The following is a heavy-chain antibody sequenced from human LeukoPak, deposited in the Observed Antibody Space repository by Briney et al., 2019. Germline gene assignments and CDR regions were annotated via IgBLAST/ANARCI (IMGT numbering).Heavy chain of an antibody. D-gene: IGHD2-21*02. CDR2: INHSGST. V-gene: IGHV4-34*01. J-gene: IGHJ4*02. CDR1: GGSFSGYY. Sequence: ETLSLTCAVYGGSFSGYYWSWIRQPPGKGLEWIGEINHSGSTNYNPSLKSRVTISEDTSKNQFSLKLSSVTAADTAVYYCARGLEGGDLGDWGQGTLVTVSS. CDR3: ARGLEGGDLGD.